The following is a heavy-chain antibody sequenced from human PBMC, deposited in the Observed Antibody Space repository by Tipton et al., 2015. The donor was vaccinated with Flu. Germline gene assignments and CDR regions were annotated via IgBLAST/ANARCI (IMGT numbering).Heavy chain of an antibody. Sequence: TLSLTCTVSGGSISSYYWSWIRQPPGKGLEWIGSIYHSGTTYYNPSLKSRVTISVDTSRNHFSLKLTSVTAADTAVYYCARDRWEYARGFDSWGQGTLVTVSP. CDR2: IYHSGTT. V-gene: IGHV4-38-2*02. J-gene: IGHJ4*02. CDR3: ARDRWEYARGFDS. D-gene: IGHD2-2*01. CDR1: GGSISSYY.